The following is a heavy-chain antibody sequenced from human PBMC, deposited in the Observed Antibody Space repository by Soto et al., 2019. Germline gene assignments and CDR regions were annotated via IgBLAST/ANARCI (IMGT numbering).Heavy chain of an antibody. CDR1: GYTFTGYY. J-gene: IGHJ6*02. V-gene: IGHV1-2*04. CDR2: INPNSGGT. D-gene: IGHD3-3*01. Sequence: PSVKVSCKASGYTFTGYYMHWVRQAPGQGLEWMGWINPNSGGTNYAQKFQGWVTMTRDTSISTAYMELSRLRSDDTAVYYCARSYDFWSGYYPHNYYYYGMDVWGQGTTVTVSS. CDR3: ARSYDFWSGYYPHNYYYYGMDV.